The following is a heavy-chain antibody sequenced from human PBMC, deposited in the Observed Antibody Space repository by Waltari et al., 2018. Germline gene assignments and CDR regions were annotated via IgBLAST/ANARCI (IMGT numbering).Heavy chain of an antibody. CDR3: ARAVGSGDFYYMDV. D-gene: IGHD2-2*01. Sequence: QVQVQESGPGLVKPSETLSLTCSVSGGSVSSVSSYWTWIRRPPGKGREWIGNIYIGWAMKYHRALKSRVTMSLDTSKNEVSLRLSSVTADDTAVYYCARAVGSGDFYYMDVWGNGTTVTVSS. V-gene: IGHV4-61*01. J-gene: IGHJ6*03. CDR2: IYIGWAM. CDR1: GGSVSSVSSY.